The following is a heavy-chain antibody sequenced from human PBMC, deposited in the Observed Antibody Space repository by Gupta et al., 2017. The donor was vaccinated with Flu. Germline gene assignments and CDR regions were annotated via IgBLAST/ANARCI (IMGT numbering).Heavy chain of an antibody. CDR3: ARVGPGAVAATSCDS. CDR1: GFAFSSYG. D-gene: IGHD2-15*01. V-gene: IGHV3-74*01. Sequence: EVHLVESGGVLVQPGGSPSLSCAASGFAFSSYGMHWVRQAPGKGLVWVSRMSSDGSITNYADSVKGRFTISRDNAKDTLYLQMNSLRAEDTAVYYCARVGPGAVAATSCDSWGQGTLVTVSS. CDR2: MSSDGSIT. J-gene: IGHJ4*02.